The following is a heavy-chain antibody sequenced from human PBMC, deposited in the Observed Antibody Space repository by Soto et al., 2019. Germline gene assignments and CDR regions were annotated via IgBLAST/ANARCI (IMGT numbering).Heavy chain of an antibody. CDR2: ISGSGGST. D-gene: IGHD5-18*01. Sequence: GSLRLSCAASGFTFSSYAMSWVRQAPGKGLEWVSAISGSGGSTYYADSVKGRFTISRDNSKNTLYLQMNSLRAEDTAVYYCAKDRASGYSYGYYFDYWGQGTLVTVYS. CDR3: AKDRASGYSYGYYFDY. CDR1: GFTFSSYA. J-gene: IGHJ4*02. V-gene: IGHV3-23*01.